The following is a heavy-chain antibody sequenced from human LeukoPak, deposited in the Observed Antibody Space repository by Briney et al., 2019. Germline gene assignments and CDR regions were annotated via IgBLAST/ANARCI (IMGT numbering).Heavy chain of an antibody. Sequence: GGTLRLSCAASGFTFSGHGMNWVRQAPGKGLEWVSGITSSGATTYYTDSVKGRFTISRDDSKNTAYLQMNSLKTEDTAVYYCTRLHLGWGQGTLVTVSS. J-gene: IGHJ4*02. CDR2: ITSSGATT. D-gene: IGHD2-21*02. CDR3: TRLHLG. V-gene: IGHV3-23*01. CDR1: GFTFSGHG.